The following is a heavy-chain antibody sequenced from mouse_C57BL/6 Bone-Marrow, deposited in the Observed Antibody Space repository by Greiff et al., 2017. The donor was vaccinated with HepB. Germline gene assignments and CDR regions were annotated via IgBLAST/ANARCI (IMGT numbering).Heavy chain of an antibody. V-gene: IGHV1-72*01. CDR1: GYTFTSYW. CDR3: ATSDGDYYGSSYVFAY. CDR2: IDPNSGGT. Sequence: VQLQQPGAELVKPGASVKLSCKASGYTFTSYWMHWVKQRPGRGLEWIGRIDPNSGGTKYNEKFKSKATLTVDKPSSTAYMQLSSLTSEDSAVYYCATSDGDYYGSSYVFAYWGQGTLVTVSA. J-gene: IGHJ3*01. D-gene: IGHD1-1*01.